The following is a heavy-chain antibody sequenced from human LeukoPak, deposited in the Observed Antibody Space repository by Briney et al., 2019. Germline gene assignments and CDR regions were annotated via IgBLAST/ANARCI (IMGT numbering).Heavy chain of an antibody. CDR3: ARDHMAYCSSTSCYGYGGYYYYGMDV. J-gene: IGHJ6*02. D-gene: IGHD2-2*01. CDR2: IYSGGST. Sequence: GGSLRLSCAASGFTVSSNYMSWVRQAPGKGLEWVSVIYSGGSTYYSDSVKGRFTISRGNSKNTLYLQMNSLRAEDTAVYYCARDHMAYCSSTSCYGYGGYYYYGMDVWGQVTTLTVSS. CDR1: GFTVSSNY. V-gene: IGHV3-53*01.